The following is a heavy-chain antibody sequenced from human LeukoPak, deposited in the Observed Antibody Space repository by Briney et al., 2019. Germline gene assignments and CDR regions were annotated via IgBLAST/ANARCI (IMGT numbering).Heavy chain of an antibody. CDR1: GYTFTSYG. V-gene: IGHV7-4-1*02. J-gene: IGHJ4*02. D-gene: IGHD6-19*01. Sequence: ASVKVSCKASGYTFTSYGMNWVRQAPGQGLEWMGWINTKTGNPTYAQGFTGRFVFSLDTSVSTANLQISSLQAEDTAVHYCARGQDSSGWYYFDHWGQGTLVTVSS. CDR2: INTKTGNP. CDR3: ARGQDSSGWYYFDH.